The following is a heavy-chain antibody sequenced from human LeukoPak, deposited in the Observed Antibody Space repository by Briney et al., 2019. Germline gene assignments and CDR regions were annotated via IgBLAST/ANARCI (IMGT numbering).Heavy chain of an antibody. CDR3: ARDPATTYYYDSGT. V-gene: IGHV4-30-2*01. CDR1: GGSISSGGYY. D-gene: IGHD3-22*01. CDR2: IYHSGST. Sequence: SQTLSLTCTVSGGSISSGGYYWSWIRQPPGKGLEWIGEIYHSGSTNYNPSLKSRVTISVDKSKNQFSLKLSSVTAADTAVYYCARDPATTYYYDSGTWGQGTLVTVSS. J-gene: IGHJ5*02.